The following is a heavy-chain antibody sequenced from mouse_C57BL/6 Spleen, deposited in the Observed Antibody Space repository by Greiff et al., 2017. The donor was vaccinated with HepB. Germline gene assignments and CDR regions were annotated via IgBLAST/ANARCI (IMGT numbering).Heavy chain of an antibody. J-gene: IGHJ2*01. D-gene: IGHD3-2*02. V-gene: IGHV1-54*01. CDR3: ARGGSSGYQVLYFDY. Sequence: VQLQQSGAELVRPGTSVKVSCKASGYAFTNYLIEWVKQRPGQGLEWIGVINPGSGGTNYNEKFKGKATLTADKSSSTAYMQLSSLTSEDSAVYFCARGGSSGYQVLYFDYWGQGTTLTVSS. CDR1: GYAFTNYL. CDR2: INPGSGGT.